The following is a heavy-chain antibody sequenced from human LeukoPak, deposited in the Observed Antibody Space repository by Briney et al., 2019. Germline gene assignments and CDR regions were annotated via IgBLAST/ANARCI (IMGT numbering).Heavy chain of an antibody. Sequence: SETLSLTCTVSGGSISSGGYYWSWIRQPPGKGLEWIGYIYYSGSTNYNPSLKSRVTISVDTSKNQFSLKLSSVTAADTAVYYCARDIVVVTATYYYYYYGMDVWGQGTTVTVSS. J-gene: IGHJ6*02. V-gene: IGHV4-61*08. D-gene: IGHD2-21*02. CDR2: IYYSGST. CDR3: ARDIVVVTATYYYYYYGMDV. CDR1: GGSISSGGYY.